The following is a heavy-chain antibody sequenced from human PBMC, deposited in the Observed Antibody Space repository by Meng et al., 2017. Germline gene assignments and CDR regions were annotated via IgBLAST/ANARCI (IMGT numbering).Heavy chain of an antibody. CDR2: VSPNGAT. CDR3: ATDAHGDDFDY. Sequence: QVQLQQESGLGLVKPSGTLSLTGAASGGSVSTNNWWGWVRQPPGKGLEWIGEVSPNGATNYNPSLKSRVTISVDKSNNHLSLGLTSVTAADTAVYYCATDAHGDDFDYWGQGILVTVSS. V-gene: IGHV4-4*02. CDR1: GGSVSTNNW. J-gene: IGHJ4*02. D-gene: IGHD4-17*01.